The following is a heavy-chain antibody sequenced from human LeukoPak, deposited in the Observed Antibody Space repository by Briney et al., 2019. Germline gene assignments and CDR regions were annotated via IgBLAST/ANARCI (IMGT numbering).Heavy chain of an antibody. CDR2: ISSRSTYI. CDR1: GFSFSDYY. J-gene: IGHJ4*02. CDR3: ARGGTGAFDY. Sequence: GGSLRLTCTASGFSFSDYYMSWIRQAPGKGLEWISYISSRSTYISDADSVKGRFTISRDNAKNLLFLLMNSLRVEDTALYYCARGGTGAFDYWGQGILVTVSS. V-gene: IGHV3-11*06. D-gene: IGHD2-8*02.